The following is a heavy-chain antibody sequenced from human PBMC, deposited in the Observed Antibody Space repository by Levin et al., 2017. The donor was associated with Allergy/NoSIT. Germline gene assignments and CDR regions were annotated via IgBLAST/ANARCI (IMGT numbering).Heavy chain of an antibody. CDR3: ARGGTAAPSHYFSGMDV. CDR2: IVPIFGTP. D-gene: IGHD6-13*01. CDR1: GGTFSSYA. J-gene: IGHJ6*02. Sequence: PVKVSCKASGGTFSSYAISWVRQAPGQGLEWMGEIVPIFGTPNFAQKFQGRVTITADESASIAYMELSTLRSEDTAVYYCARGGTAAPSHYFSGMDVWGQGTTVTVSS. V-gene: IGHV1-69*13.